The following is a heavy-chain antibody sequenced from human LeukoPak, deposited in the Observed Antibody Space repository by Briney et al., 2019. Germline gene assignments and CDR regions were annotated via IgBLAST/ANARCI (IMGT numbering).Heavy chain of an antibody. CDR3: ARGTGTTLFYYYYYMDV. V-gene: IGHV4-38-2*02. Sequence: PSGTLSLTCTVSGYSISSGYYWGWIRQPPGQGLEWIGSIYHSGSTYYNPSLKSRVTISVDTSKNQFSLKLSSVTAADTAVYYCARGTGTTLFYYYYYMDVWGKGTTVTVSS. J-gene: IGHJ6*03. CDR1: GYSISSGYY. D-gene: IGHD1-1*01. CDR2: IYHSGST.